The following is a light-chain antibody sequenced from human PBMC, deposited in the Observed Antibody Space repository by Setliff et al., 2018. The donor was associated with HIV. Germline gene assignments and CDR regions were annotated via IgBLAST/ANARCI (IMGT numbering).Light chain of an antibody. CDR1: SSDVGAYNF. CDR3: SSYTTSRQFV. Sequence: QSALAQPASVSGSPGQSVTTSCTGTSSDVGAYNFVSWYQQHPGRAPKLMIYDVINRNSGVSIRFSGSKSGNAASLTISGLQAEDEADYYCSSYTTSRQFVFGSGTKVTV. CDR2: DVI. V-gene: IGLV2-14*03. J-gene: IGLJ1*01.